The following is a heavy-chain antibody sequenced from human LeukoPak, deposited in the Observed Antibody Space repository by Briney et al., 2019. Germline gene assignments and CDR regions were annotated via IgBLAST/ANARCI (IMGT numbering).Heavy chain of an antibody. D-gene: IGHD7-27*01. CDR3: ARDQDWGSFDI. CDR2: IYSGGST. V-gene: IGHV3-66*01. CDR1: EFSVGSNY. J-gene: IGHJ3*02. Sequence: GGSLRLSCAASEFSVGSNYMTWVRQAPGKGLEWVSLIYSGGSTYYADSVKGRFAISRDNSKNTMYLQMSSLRAEDTAIYYCARDQDWGSFDIWGQGTMVTVSS.